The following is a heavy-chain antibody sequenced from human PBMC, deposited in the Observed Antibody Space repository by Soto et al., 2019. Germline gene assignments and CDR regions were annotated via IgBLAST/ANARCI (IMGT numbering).Heavy chain of an antibody. V-gene: IGHV4-4*02. J-gene: IGHJ4*02. CDR1: GDSMTRSVW. CDR2: VFHTGNT. Sequence: SETLSLTCTVSGDSMTRSVWWTWVRQPPGKGLEWIGEVFHTGNTNYNPSLKSRVTMSVDKSTNEFSLKVTSLTAADTAIYYCARKAWVRFDYWGQGALVTVSS. D-gene: IGHD7-27*01. CDR3: ARKAWVRFDY.